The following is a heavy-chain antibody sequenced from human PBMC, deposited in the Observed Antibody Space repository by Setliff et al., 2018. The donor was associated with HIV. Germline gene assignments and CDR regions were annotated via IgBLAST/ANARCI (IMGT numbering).Heavy chain of an antibody. CDR1: GFTLNRYW. Sequence: GGSLRLSCAASGFTLNRYWMSWVRQAPGKGLEWVANIKQDGSEIHYVDSVNGRFTISRDNAKSALYLQMNSLRAEDTAVYYCARDLGYSNYYYYYAMDVWGQGTTVTVSS. V-gene: IGHV3-7*01. D-gene: IGHD4-4*01. J-gene: IGHJ6*02. CDR2: IKQDGSEI. CDR3: ARDLGYSNYYYYYAMDV.